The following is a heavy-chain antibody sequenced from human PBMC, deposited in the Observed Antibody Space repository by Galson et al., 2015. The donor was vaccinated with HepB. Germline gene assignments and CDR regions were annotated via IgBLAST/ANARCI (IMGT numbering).Heavy chain of an antibody. D-gene: IGHD6-19*01. CDR3: AGGRQWLAFDS. Sequence: SLRLSCAAPGFSYSAYYIGWIRQAPGKGLEWVSYISSKSTYTNYTDSVKGRFTISRDNAKSSVYLQMNSLRAEDTAVYYCAGGRQWLAFDSWGQGILVTVSS. V-gene: IGHV3-11*03. CDR1: GFSYSAYY. J-gene: IGHJ4*02. CDR2: ISSKSTYT.